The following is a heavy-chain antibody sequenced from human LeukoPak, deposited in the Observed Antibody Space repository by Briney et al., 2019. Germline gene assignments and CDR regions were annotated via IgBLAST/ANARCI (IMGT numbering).Heavy chain of an antibody. D-gene: IGHD3-9*01. V-gene: IGHV3-23*01. CDR3: AKVLRYFDWLPPFDY. CDR1: GFTFSSYA. Sequence: GGSLRLSCAASGFTFSSYAMSWVRQAPGKGLEWVSAISGSGGSTYYADSVKGRFTISRDNSKNALYLQMNSLRAEDTAVYYCAKVLRYFDWLPPFDYWGQGTLATVSS. CDR2: ISGSGGST. J-gene: IGHJ4*02.